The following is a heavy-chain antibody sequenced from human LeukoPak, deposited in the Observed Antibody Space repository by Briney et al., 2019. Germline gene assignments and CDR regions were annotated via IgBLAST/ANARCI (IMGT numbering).Heavy chain of an antibody. CDR3: ARGIQLWPIYYYYYMDV. D-gene: IGHD5-18*01. V-gene: IGHV4-59*08. CDR2: FYNSGRS. CDR1: DDSISDYY. J-gene: IGHJ6*03. Sequence: PSETLSLTCTVSDDSISDYYRGWIRQPPGKGLEWIEYFYNSGRSTYNPSLKSRVTISADTSKNQFSLKLSSVTAADTAVYYCARGIQLWPIYYYYYMDVWGKGTTVTVSS.